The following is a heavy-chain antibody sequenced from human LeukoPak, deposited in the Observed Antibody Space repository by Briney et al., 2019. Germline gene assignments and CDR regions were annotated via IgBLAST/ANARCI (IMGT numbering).Heavy chain of an antibody. J-gene: IGHJ4*02. Sequence: SETLSLTCTVSGGSISSYYWNWIRQHAGEGLEWIGRIYSSGNTNYNPSLKSRVTISVDKSRNQFSLKLTSVTAADTAVYYCARDSYGSGSYYPYYFDYWGQGTLVTVSS. CDR1: GGSISSYY. V-gene: IGHV4-4*07. D-gene: IGHD3-10*01. CDR3: ARDSYGSGSYYPYYFDY. CDR2: IYSSGNT.